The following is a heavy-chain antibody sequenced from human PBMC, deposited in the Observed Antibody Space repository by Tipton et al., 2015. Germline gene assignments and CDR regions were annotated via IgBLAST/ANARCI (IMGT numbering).Heavy chain of an antibody. CDR2: ISHSGKT. CDR3: ACHDYDLLTRDYQTVDY. D-gene: IGHD3-9*01. J-gene: IGHJ4*02. V-gene: IGHV4-38-2*01. CDR1: AYSISTDYY. Sequence: TLSLTCAVSAYSISTDYYWVWIRQPPGKGLEWIGAISHSGKTYSNPSLKSRVTISVDTSKNQFSLRLTSVTAADTAVYYCACHDYDLLTRDYQTVDYWGQGTLVTVSS.